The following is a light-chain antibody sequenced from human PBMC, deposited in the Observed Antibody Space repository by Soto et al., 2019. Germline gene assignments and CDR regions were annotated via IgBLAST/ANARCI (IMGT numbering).Light chain of an antibody. CDR3: SSFTSPNTVL. V-gene: IGLV2-14*01. CDR1: SSDVGGYNY. J-gene: IGLJ2*01. CDR2: NVS. Sequence: QSALTQPASVSGSPGQSITISCTGTSSDVGGYNYVSWYQQHPGKAPKLMIYNVSNRPSGVSNRFSDSKSGNTAYLTISGRQAEDEGHYYCSSFTSPNTVLFGGGTKLTV.